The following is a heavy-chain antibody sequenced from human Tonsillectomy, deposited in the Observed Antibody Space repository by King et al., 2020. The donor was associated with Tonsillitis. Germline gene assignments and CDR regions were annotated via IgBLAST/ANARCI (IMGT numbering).Heavy chain of an antibody. J-gene: IGHJ6*02. CDR1: GFTFSAYA. CDR3: AKRVTVAVNNYYAMDV. V-gene: IGHV3-23*03. CDR2: IYSDGKTT. Sequence: VQLVESGGGLVQPGGSLRLSCAASGFTFSAYAMSWVRQAPGRGLEWVSVIYSDGKTTYYADSVKGRFTISRDDSKNTLYLEMDSLRAEDTAVYYCAKRVTVAVNNYYAMDVWGQGTTVTVSS. D-gene: IGHD6-19*01.